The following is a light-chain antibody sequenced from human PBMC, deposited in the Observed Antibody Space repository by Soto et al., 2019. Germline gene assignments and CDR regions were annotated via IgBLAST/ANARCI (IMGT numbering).Light chain of an antibody. V-gene: IGLV2-14*03. Sequence: QSALTQPASVSGSPGQSITISCAGISNAFGGYNYVSWYQQHPGRVPKLLIYDDSNRPSGVSNRFSGSKSGNTASLTISGLQAEDEADYYCASYTYTSPYVFGIGTKLTVL. J-gene: IGLJ1*01. CDR1: SNAFGGYNY. CDR3: ASYTYTSPYV. CDR2: DDS.